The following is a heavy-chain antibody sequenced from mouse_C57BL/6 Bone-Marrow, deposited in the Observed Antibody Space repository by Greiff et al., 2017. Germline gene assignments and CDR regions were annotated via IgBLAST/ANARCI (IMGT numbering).Heavy chain of an antibody. Sequence: VKVVESGAELVKPGASVKISCKASGYAFSSYWMNWVKQRPGKSLEWIGQIYPGDGDTNYNGKFKGKATLTADKSSSTAYMQLSSLTPDDSAVYFCARGAYWGQGTLVTVSA. V-gene: IGHV1-80*01. CDR1: GYAFSSYW. CDR3: ARGAY. CDR2: IYPGDGDT. J-gene: IGHJ3*01.